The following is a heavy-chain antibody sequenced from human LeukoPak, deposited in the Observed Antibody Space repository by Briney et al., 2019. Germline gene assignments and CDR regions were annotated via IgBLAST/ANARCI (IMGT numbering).Heavy chain of an antibody. CDR1: GFSFTDYP. Sequence: PGGSLRLSCATSGFSFTDYPMNWVSQAPGKGLEWISNIRTTAEGAKYAYYADSVKGRVTISRDDGKNTLYLHMNSLRDDDTAVYYCATDQRYAFDYWGQGILVTVSS. V-gene: IGHV3-48*02. CDR3: ATDQRYAFDY. D-gene: IGHD3-9*01. J-gene: IGHJ4*02. CDR2: IRTTAEGAKYA.